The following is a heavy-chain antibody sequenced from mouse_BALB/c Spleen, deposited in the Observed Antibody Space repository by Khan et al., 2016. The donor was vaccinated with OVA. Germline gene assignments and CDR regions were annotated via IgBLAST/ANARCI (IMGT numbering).Heavy chain of an antibody. D-gene: IGHD2-12*01. CDR1: GYTFTSYT. V-gene: IGHV1-4*01. CDR3: VRDGAYDSHDGWFAY. CDR2: INPSNGYT. J-gene: IGHJ3*01. Sequence: VQLQQSGAELARPGASVKMSCKASGYTFTSYTIHWIKKRPGQGLEWIGYINPSNGYTNYNQKFKDKATLPTDKSSTTAYLQLRSLTSDDSAVXSYVRDGAYDSHDGWFAYWGQGTLVTVSA.